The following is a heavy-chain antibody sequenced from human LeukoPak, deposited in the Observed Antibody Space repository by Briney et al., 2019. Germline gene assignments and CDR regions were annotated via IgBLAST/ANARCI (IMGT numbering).Heavy chain of an antibody. J-gene: IGHJ5*02. V-gene: IGHV1-2*02. CDR1: GYTFTGYY. Sequence: ASVKVSCKASGYTFTGYYMHWVRQAPGQGLEWMGWINPNSGGTNYAQKFQGRVTMTRDTSISTAYMELSRLRSDDTAVYYCAREPIVGATGGHNWFDPWGQGTLVTVSS. CDR2: INPNSGGT. D-gene: IGHD1-26*01. CDR3: AREPIVGATGGHNWFDP.